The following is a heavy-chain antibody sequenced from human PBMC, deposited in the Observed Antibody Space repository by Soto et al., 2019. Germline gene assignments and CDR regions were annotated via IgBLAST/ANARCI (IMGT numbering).Heavy chain of an antibody. CDR1: GFPFSTYW. CDR3: ASQGLYYYGLEV. Sequence: PGGSLRLSCAASGFPFSTYWMHWVRQAPGKGPVWVSRINNDGSTTRYADSVKGRFTISRDNAKNTLYLQMNSLRAEDTAVYYCASQGLYYYGLEVWGQGTTVTVS. CDR2: INNDGSTT. J-gene: IGHJ6*02. V-gene: IGHV3-74*01.